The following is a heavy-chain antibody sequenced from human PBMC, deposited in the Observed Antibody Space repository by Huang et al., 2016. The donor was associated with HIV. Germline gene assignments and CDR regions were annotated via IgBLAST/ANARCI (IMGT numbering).Heavy chain of an antibody. CDR2: IFPSDSDT. Sequence: EVQLVQSRAEVKKPGESMKISCQGSGYPFITYWIGWVRQMPGKGLEYMGIIFPSDSDTRYNPSFRGQVTISVDKSINTAYLQLTSLKAPDTAMYYCATSTSIVGVGNRKSGFDIWGQGTMVIVSS. D-gene: IGHD3-3*01. J-gene: IGHJ3*02. CDR3: ATSTSIVGVGNRKSGFDI. CDR1: GYPFITYW. V-gene: IGHV5-51*01.